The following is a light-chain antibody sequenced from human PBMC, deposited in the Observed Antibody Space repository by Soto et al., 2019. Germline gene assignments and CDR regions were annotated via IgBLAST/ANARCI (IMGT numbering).Light chain of an antibody. CDR2: AAS. J-gene: IGKJ1*01. CDR3: QQSYSTPPT. V-gene: IGKV1-39*01. Sequence: DIQMTQSPSSLSASVGDRFTITCRASQSISSYLNWYQQKPGKAPKLLIYAASSLQSGVPSRFSGSGSGTDFTLTIISLQPEDFATYYCQQSYSTPPTFGQGTKVDIK. CDR1: QSISSY.